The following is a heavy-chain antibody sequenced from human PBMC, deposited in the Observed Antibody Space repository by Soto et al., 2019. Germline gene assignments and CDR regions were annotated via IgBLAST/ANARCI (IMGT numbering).Heavy chain of an antibody. D-gene: IGHD3-22*01. CDR1: GYSFTSYG. Sequence: QVQLVQSAAEVKKPGASVKVSCKASGYSFTSYGISWVRQAPGQGPEWMGWISGHNGNTNHPQSLQGRVTMTTDTSRNTAYMELRSLRSDDTSVYYCARHRFNYYDDTVYYYLDYWGQGTLVTVSS. CDR2: ISGHNGNT. V-gene: IGHV1-18*04. J-gene: IGHJ4*02. CDR3: ARHRFNYYDDTVYYYLDY.